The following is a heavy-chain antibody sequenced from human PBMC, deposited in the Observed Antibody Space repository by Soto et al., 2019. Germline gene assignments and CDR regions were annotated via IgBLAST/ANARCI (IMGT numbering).Heavy chain of an antibody. Sequence: GGSLRLSCAASGFTFSSYGMHWVRQAPGKGLEWVAVISYDGSNKYYADSVKGRFTISRDNSKNTLYLQMNSLRAEDTAVYYCATLPDGENDFDYWGQGTLVTVSS. CDR3: ATLPDGENDFDY. D-gene: IGHD7-27*01. V-gene: IGHV3-30*03. J-gene: IGHJ4*02. CDR1: GFTFSSYG. CDR2: ISYDGSNK.